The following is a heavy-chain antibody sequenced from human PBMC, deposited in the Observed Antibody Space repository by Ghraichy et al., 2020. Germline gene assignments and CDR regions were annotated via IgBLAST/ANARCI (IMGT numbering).Heavy chain of an antibody. CDR1: GFLFSSSA. J-gene: IGHJ4*02. D-gene: IGHD1-26*01. CDR3: AKDMDGGSYYELEH. CDR2: ISPGGGLT. V-gene: IGHV3-23*01. Sequence: GSLRLSCAASGFLFSSSALSWVRQAPGKGLEWVSGISPGGGLTYYADSVKGRFTISRDNSDSTVYLQMNSLRVEDTAMYYCAKDMDGGSYYELEHWGQGVLVTVSS.